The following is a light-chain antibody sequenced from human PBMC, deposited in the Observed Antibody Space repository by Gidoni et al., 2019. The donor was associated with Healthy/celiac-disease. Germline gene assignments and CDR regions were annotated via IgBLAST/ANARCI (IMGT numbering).Light chain of an antibody. Sequence: DLQMTQSPSSLSASVGDRVTITCRASQRISSYLNWYQQKPGKAPKLLIYAASSLQSGVPSRVSGSGSGTDFTLTISSLQPEDFATYYCQRSYSTPFTFGPGTKVDIK. J-gene: IGKJ3*01. CDR3: QRSYSTPFT. CDR1: QRISSY. CDR2: AAS. V-gene: IGKV1-39*01.